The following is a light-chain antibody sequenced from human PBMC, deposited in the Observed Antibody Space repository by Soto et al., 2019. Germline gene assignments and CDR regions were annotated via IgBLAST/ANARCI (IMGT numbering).Light chain of an antibody. CDR1: SSDVGGYNY. J-gene: IGLJ1*01. CDR2: DVS. Sequence: QSALTQPRSVSGSPGQSVTISCTGTSSDVGGYNYVSWYQQHPGKAPKLMIYDVSKRPSGVPDRFSGSKSGNTASLTISGLHAEDEADYYCCSYAGSYTFSVFGTGTKLTVL. CDR3: CSYAGSYTFSV. V-gene: IGLV2-11*01.